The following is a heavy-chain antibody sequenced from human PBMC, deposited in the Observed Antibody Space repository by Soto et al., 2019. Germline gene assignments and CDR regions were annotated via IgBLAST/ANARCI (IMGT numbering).Heavy chain of an antibody. D-gene: IGHD2-2*01. Sequence: QVQLVQSGAEVKKPGASVKVSCKASGYTFTSYAMHWVRQAPGQSLEWMGWINTGKGNTKYSQNFHGRVTITSDTSASTAYMDLSSLRSEDTAMYYCARAGDDCSAAKCYVIDYWGQGTLVTVSS. CDR2: INTGKGNT. CDR1: GYTFTSYA. J-gene: IGHJ4*02. CDR3: ARAGDDCSAAKCYVIDY. V-gene: IGHV1-3*04.